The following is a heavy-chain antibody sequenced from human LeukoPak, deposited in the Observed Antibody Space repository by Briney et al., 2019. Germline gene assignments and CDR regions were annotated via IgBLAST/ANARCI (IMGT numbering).Heavy chain of an antibody. CDR3: ARGRRDILTGYPHDAFDF. D-gene: IGHD3-9*01. J-gene: IGHJ3*01. CDR2: IYYSGST. V-gene: IGHV4-39*07. Sequence: SETLSLTCTVSGGSISSSSYYWGWIRQPPGKGLEWIGSIYYSGSTYYNPSLKSRVTIPVDTSKNQFSLKLSSVTAADTAVYYCARGRRDILTGYPHDAFDFWGQGTMVTVSS. CDR1: GGSISSSSYY.